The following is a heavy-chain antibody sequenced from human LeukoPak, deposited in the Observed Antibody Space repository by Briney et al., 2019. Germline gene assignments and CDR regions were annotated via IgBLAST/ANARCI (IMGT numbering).Heavy chain of an antibody. CDR2: IYTSGST. J-gene: IGHJ4*02. D-gene: IGHD3-9*01. V-gene: IGHV4-61*02. CDR3: ARDDYDILTGLYYFDY. Sequence: SETLSLTCTVSGGSISSGSYYWSWIRQPAGKVLQWIGRIYTSGSTNYNPSLKSRVTMSVDTSKNQFSLKLSSVTAADTAVYYCARDDYDILTGLYYFDYWGQGTLVTVSS. CDR1: GGSISSGSYY.